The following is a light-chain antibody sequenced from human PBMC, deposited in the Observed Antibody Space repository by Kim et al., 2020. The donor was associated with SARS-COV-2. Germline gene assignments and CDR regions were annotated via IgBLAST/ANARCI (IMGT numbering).Light chain of an antibody. CDR3: QQYNDWPPWT. J-gene: IGKJ1*01. V-gene: IGKV3D-15*01. CDR1: QDIRSN. CDR2: DAA. Sequence: SPGERATLSCRASQDIRSNLAWYQQKPGQPPRLLTYDAATRATGIPARFSGSGSGTEFSLTIDSLQSEDSAVYFCQQYNDWPPWTFGQGTKVDIK.